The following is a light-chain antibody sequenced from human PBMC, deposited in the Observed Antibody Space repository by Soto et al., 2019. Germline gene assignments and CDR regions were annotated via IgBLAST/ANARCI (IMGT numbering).Light chain of an antibody. Sequence: DIQMMQSPSTLSASVGGRVTITCRASQSISSWLAWYQQKPGKAPKLLINKASSLESGVPSRFSGSGSGTEFTLTISSLQPDDFATYYCQHFNSYPWTFGQGTKVDI. CDR1: QSISSW. J-gene: IGKJ1*01. CDR3: QHFNSYPWT. CDR2: KAS. V-gene: IGKV1-5*03.